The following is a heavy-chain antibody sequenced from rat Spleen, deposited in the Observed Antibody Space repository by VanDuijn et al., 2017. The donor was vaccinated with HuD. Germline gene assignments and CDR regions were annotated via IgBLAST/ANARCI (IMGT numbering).Heavy chain of an antibody. CDR1: GFTFSDYT. Sequence: EVQLVESGGGLVPPGRSLELSCAASGFTFSDYTMAWVRQAPKKGLEWVAAIIYDGSNTFYRDSVKGRFTISRDNAKSTLYLQMDSLRSEDTAIYYCARPTTGIPFNYWGQGVMVTVSS. V-gene: IGHV5-17*01. CDR3: ARPTTGIPFNY. D-gene: IGHD1-9*01. J-gene: IGHJ2*01. CDR2: IIYDGSNT.